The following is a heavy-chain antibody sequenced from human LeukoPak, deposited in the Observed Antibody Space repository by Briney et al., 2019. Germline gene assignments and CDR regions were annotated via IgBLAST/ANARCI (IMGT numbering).Heavy chain of an antibody. Sequence: GASVKVSCKASGYTFTSYYMHWVRQAPGQGLECMGIINPSGGSTSYAQKFQGRVTMTRDMFTSTVYMELSSLRSEDTAVYYCARGAHVAARPLGFDIWGQGTMVTVSS. CDR1: GYTFTSYY. D-gene: IGHD6-6*01. V-gene: IGHV1-46*01. J-gene: IGHJ3*02. CDR2: INPSGGST. CDR3: ARGAHVAARPLGFDI.